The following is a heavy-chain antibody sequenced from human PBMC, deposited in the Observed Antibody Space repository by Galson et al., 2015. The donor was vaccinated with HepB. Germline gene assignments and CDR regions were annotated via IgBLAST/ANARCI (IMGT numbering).Heavy chain of an antibody. CDR2: ILSGGNT. CDR1: GFTFSPYT. V-gene: IGHV3-23*01. D-gene: IGHD5-12*01. CDR3: ARRVSGNFDF. J-gene: IGHJ4*02. Sequence: SLRLSCAASGFTFSPYTMTWVRQAPGKGLEWVPAILSGGNTYYADSVKGRFTISRDNSKNTLDLQMNSLRAEDTAVYFCARRVSGNFDFWGRGTLVTVSS.